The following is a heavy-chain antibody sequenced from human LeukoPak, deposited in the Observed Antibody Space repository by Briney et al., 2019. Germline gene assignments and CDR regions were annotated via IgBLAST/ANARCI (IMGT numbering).Heavy chain of an antibody. CDR2: ISSSSSYI. D-gene: IGHD3-10*01. V-gene: IGHV3-21*06. Sequence: GGSLRLSCAAPGFTFSSYSMNWVRQAPGKGLEWVSSISSSSSYIYYADSVKGRFTISRDNAKNSLYLQMNSLRAEDTAVYYCARNYGSGSYLDYYYGMDVWGKGTTVTVSS. CDR1: GFTFSSYS. CDR3: ARNYGSGSYLDYYYGMDV. J-gene: IGHJ6*04.